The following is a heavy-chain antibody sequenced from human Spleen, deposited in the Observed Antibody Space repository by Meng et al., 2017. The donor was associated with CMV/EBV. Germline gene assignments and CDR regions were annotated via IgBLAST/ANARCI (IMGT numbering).Heavy chain of an antibody. J-gene: IGHJ6*02. V-gene: IGHV4-59*01. CDR3: ARFATVTTTSLRGGYYYYYYGMDV. Sequence: SETLSLTCTVSGPSISNYYWSWIRQPPGKGLEWIGYIYYSGSTNYNPSLKSRVTISVDTSKNQFSLKLSSVTAADTAVYYCARFATVTTTSLRGGYYYYYYGMDVWGQGTTVTVSS. CDR2: IYYSGST. CDR1: GPSISNYY. D-gene: IGHD4-11*01.